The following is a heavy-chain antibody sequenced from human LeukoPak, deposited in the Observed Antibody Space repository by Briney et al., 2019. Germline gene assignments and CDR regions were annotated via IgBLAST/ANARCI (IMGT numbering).Heavy chain of an antibody. CDR1: GFTFSDYV. D-gene: IGHD3-10*01. CDR3: AKDRRSYYYGSGSQDDAFDI. Sequence: PGGSLRLSCVASGFTFSDYVIHWVRQAPGKGLEWVAVISFDLNSKYYSDSVKGRFTISRDNSKNALYLQMNSLRAEDTAVYYCAKDRRSYYYGSGSQDDAFDIWGQGTMVTVSS. V-gene: IGHV3-30-3*01. J-gene: IGHJ3*02. CDR2: ISFDLNSK.